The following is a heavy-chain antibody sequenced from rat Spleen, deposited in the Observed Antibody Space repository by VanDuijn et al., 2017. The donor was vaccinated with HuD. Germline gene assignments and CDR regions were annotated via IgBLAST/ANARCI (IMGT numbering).Heavy chain of an antibody. Sequence: EVQLVESGGGLVQPGRSLKLSCVASGFTFNNYWMTWIRQAPGKGLEWVASITNTGGSTYYPDSVKGRFTISRDNAKSTLYLQMNSLRFEDTATYYCTRGYYDGYWFSYWGQGTLVTVSS. V-gene: IGHV5-31*01. D-gene: IGHD1-12*03. J-gene: IGHJ3*01. CDR3: TRGYYDGYWFSY. CDR2: ITNTGGST. CDR1: GFTFNNYW.